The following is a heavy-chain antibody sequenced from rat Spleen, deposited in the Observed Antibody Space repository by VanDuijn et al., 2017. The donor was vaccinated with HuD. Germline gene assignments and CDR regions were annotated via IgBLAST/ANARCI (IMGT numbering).Heavy chain of an antibody. V-gene: IGHV2-43*01. D-gene: IGHD1-12*01. J-gene: IGHJ2*01. CDR2: IWSGGST. CDR1: GFSLTSYH. CDR3: AGANRDSYAHFDH. Sequence: QVQLKESGPGLVQPSQTLSLTCTVSGFSLTSYHVSWVRQPPGKGLEWMGVIWSGGSTAYNSLLKSRLSITRDISESQVFLKMNSLQTEDTATYYWAGANRDSYAHFDHWGQGVMVTVSS.